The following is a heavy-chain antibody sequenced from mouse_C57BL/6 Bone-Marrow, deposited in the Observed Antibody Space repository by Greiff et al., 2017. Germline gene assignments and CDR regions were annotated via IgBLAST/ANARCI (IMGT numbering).Heavy chain of an antibody. Sequence: EVQLQESVAELVRPGASVKLSCTASGFNIKNTYMHWVKQRPGQGLEWIGEIFPGSGSTYYNEKFKGKATLTVDTSSSTAYMQLSSLTSEDSAVYFCARGGSSGLFAYWGQGTLVTVSA. D-gene: IGHD3-2*02. V-gene: IGHV14-3*01. CDR1: GFNIKNTY. J-gene: IGHJ3*01. CDR2: IFPGSGST. CDR3: ARGGSSGLFAY.